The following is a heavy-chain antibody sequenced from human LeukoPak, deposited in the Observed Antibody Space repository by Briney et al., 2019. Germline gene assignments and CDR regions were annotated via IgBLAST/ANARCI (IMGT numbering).Heavy chain of an antibody. V-gene: IGHV3-30*18. CDR1: GFNFSSYG. CDR3: AKVPVSSYGGSYYVDY. CDR2: ISHDGSNK. D-gene: IGHD3-16*01. J-gene: IGHJ4*02. Sequence: PGGFLRLSCAAPGFNFSSYGMPWVRQAPGKGLEWVALISHDGSNKYYVDSVQCRCTISRDNSKNTLYLQMNSLRAEDTAVYYCAKVPVSSYGGSYYVDYWGQGTLVTVSS.